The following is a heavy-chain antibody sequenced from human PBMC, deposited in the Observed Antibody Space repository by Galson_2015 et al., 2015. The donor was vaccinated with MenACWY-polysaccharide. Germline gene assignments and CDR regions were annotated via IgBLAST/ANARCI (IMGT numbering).Heavy chain of an antibody. J-gene: IGHJ6*02. CDR1: GYTFTSYG. CDR3: ARDWSTQWLVRSAYGMDV. D-gene: IGHD6-19*01. CDR2: ISAYNGNT. Sequence: SVKVSCKASGYTFTSYGISWVRQAPGQGLEWMGWISAYNGNTNYAQKLQGRVTMTTDTSTSTAYMELRSLRSDDTAVYYCARDWSTQWLVRSAYGMDVWGQGTTVTVSS. V-gene: IGHV1-18*01.